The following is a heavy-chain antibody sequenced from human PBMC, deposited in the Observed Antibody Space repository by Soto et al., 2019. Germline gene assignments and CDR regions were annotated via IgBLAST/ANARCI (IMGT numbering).Heavy chain of an antibody. CDR1: GFTFSNAW. Sequence: EVQLVESGGGLVKPGGSLRLSCAASGFTFSNAWMNWVRQAPGKGLEWVGRIKSKTDGGTTDYAAPVKGRFTISRDDSKNTLYLQMNSLKTEDTAVYYCTTATFSSGIAASNGYYYYGMDVWGQGTTVTVSS. CDR3: TTATFSSGIAASNGYYYYGMDV. V-gene: IGHV3-15*07. J-gene: IGHJ6*02. D-gene: IGHD6-13*01. CDR2: IKSKTDGGTT.